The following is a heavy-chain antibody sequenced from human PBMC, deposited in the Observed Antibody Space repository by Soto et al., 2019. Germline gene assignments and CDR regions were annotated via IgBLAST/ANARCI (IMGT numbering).Heavy chain of an antibody. CDR1: GFTFSVSA. CDR2: ITRSGSEA. Sequence: EVQLLESGGGLVQPGGSLRLSCAASGFTFSVSAMSWVRQAPGKGLEHVASITRSGSEAFYGDSVRGRFSMSRDNSTNMLILEMNSLRVEDTARYYCAKEGSDSGWDWESWGQGELVTAS. J-gene: IGHJ1*01. V-gene: IGHV3-23*01. CDR3: AKEGSDSGWDWES. D-gene: IGHD6-19*01.